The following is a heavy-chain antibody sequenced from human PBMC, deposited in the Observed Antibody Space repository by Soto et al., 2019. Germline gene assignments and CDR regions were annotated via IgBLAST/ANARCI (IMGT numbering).Heavy chain of an antibody. V-gene: IGHV6-1*01. Sequence: SLALSRTCAISWASASNNDATCNCIRQSPSRGLEWLGRTYYRSKWKYDYAISVKSRISINPDTSKNQFSLQLNSVTPEDTAVYYCERDHPEFNSGLDQWGQGTVVTVSS. CDR1: WASASNNDAT. CDR3: ERDHPEFNSGLDQ. CDR2: TYYRSKWKY. J-gene: IGHJ4*02. D-gene: IGHD1-26*01.